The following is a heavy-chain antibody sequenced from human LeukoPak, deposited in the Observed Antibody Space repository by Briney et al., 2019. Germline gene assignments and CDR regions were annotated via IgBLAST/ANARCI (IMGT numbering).Heavy chain of an antibody. CDR2: IYYSGST. Sequence: KASETLSLTCTVSGGSISSGGYYWSWIRQHPGKGLEWIGYIYYSGSTYYNPSLKSRVTISVDTSKKQFSLKLSSVTAADTAVYYCARDYRSNGGFDYWGQGTLVTVSS. V-gene: IGHV4-31*03. D-gene: IGHD2-8*01. CDR1: GGSISSGGYY. J-gene: IGHJ4*02. CDR3: ARDYRSNGGFDY.